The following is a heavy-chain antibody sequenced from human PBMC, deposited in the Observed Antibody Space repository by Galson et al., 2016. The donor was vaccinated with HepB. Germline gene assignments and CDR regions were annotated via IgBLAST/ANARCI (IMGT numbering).Heavy chain of an antibody. D-gene: IGHD6-19*01. CDR2: ISAYNGNT. CDR1: GYTFTSYG. Sequence: SVKVSCKASGYTFTSYGISWVRQAPGQGLEWMGWISAYNGNTNYAQKLQGRFTMTTDTSTSTAYMELRSLRSDDTAVYYCARDRHQYSSGWYVGGMDVWGQGTTVTVSS. V-gene: IGHV1-18*01. CDR3: ARDRHQYSSGWYVGGMDV. J-gene: IGHJ6*02.